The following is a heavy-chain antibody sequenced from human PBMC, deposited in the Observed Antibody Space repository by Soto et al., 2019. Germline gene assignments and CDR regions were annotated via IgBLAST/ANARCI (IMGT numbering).Heavy chain of an antibody. CDR2: INEDSSYI. CDR3: VRDFGRYFRSGYMDV. J-gene: IGHJ6*03. V-gene: IGHV3-21*06. D-gene: IGHD3-9*01. CDR1: GFTFSSYS. Sequence: GGSLRLSCAASGFTFSSYSMNWVRQAPGKGLEGVSSINEDSSYIYFAHSLRGRFTISRDNAKDSLYLQMNYLRAEDTAVYYCVRDFGRYFRSGYMDVWGDGATVTVSS.